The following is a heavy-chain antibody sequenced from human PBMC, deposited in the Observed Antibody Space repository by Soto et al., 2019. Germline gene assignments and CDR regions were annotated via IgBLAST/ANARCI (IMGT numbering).Heavy chain of an antibody. CDR1: GFTFNTYD. V-gene: IGHV3-21*01. CDR2: ITTSSAYI. D-gene: IGHD2-21*01. CDR3: VRSGPARLLRPSWFDT. Sequence: GGSLRLSCAASGFTFNTYDMNWVRQAPGKGLEWVSSITTSSAYIYYADSLKGRITISRDNAKNSLFLQMNSLRAEDTAVYYCVRSGPARLLRPSWFDTWGQGTLVTLSS. J-gene: IGHJ5*02.